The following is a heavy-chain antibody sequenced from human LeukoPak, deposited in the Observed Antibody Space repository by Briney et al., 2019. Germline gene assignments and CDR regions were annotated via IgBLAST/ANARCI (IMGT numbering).Heavy chain of an antibody. J-gene: IGHJ4*02. V-gene: IGHV3-66*02. CDR1: GFHVRSNY. Sequence: GGSLRLSCAASGFHVRSNYMSWVRQAPGKGLEWVSVIYSGGSTYYADSVKGRFTISRDNSENTLYLQMNSLRAEDTAVYYRARASYTNDFWSGYYDFDYWGKGTLVTVSS. D-gene: IGHD3-3*01. CDR2: IYSGGST. CDR3: ARASYTNDFWSGYYDFDY.